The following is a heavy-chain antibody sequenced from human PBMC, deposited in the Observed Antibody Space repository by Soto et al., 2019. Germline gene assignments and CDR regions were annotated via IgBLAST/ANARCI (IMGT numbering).Heavy chain of an antibody. J-gene: IGHJ6*02. CDR3: ARDPGIAVAGARPYYYYYGMDV. CDR2: IIPIFGTA. V-gene: IGHV1-69*01. Sequence: QVQLVQSGAEVQKPGSSVKVSCKASGGTFSSYAISWVRQAPGQGLEWMGGIIPIFGTANYAQKFQGRVTITADESTSTAYMELSSLRSEDTAVYYCARDPGIAVAGARPYYYYYGMDVWGQGTTVTVSS. D-gene: IGHD6-19*01. CDR1: GGTFSSYA.